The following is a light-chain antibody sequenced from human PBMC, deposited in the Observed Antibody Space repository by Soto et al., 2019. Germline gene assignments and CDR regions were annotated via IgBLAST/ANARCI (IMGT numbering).Light chain of an antibody. Sequence: QSALTQAASVSGSPGQSITISCTGTSSDVGSYNLVSWYQHHPGKAPKLMIYEVNQWPSGISDRFSGSKSGNTASLTISGPRVKDEAIYIGGSKEEGLCVYALGPGTKVT. V-gene: IGLV2-23*02. J-gene: IGLJ1*01. CDR1: SSDVGSYNL. CDR3: GSKEEGLCVYA. CDR2: EVN.